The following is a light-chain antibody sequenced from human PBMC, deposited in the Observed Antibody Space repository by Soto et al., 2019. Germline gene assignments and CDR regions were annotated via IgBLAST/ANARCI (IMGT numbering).Light chain of an antibody. CDR2: DVN. V-gene: IGLV2-8*01. CDR1: TSDVGRYNY. CDR3: SSYAGNNDYV. Sequence: QSALTQTPSASGSPGQSVTISCSGTTSDVGRYNYVSWYQQYAGKAPKVMIYDVNKRPTGVPDRFTGSKSGNAASLTSSGLYAEEEADYYSSSYAGNNDYVFGTGTKVTVL. J-gene: IGLJ1*01.